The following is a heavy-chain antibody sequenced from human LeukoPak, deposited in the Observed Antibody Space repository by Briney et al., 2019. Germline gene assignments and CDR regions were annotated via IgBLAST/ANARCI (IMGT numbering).Heavy chain of an antibody. CDR1: GFTFSSYW. CDR3: ARVSGITMIVVVLEDPFDI. D-gene: IGHD3-22*01. Sequence: PGGSLRLSCAASGFTFSSYWMSWVRQAPGKGLEWVANIKLDGSEKYYVDSVKGRFTISRDNAKKSLYLQMNSLRDEDTAVYYCARVSGITMIVVVLEDPFDIWGQGTMVTVSS. V-gene: IGHV3-7*03. J-gene: IGHJ3*02. CDR2: IKLDGSEK.